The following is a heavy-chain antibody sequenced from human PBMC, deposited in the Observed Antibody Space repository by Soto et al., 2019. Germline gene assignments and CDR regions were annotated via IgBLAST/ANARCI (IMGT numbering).Heavy chain of an antibody. CDR2: IIPIFGTA. J-gene: IGHJ4*02. Sequence: SVKVSCKASGGTFSSYAISWVRQAPGQGLEWMGGIIPIFGTANYAQKFQGRVTITADESTSTAYMELSSLRSEDTAVYYCARIAAAGSPLGYWGQGTLVTVSS. V-gene: IGHV1-69*13. CDR3: ARIAAAGSPLGY. CDR1: GGTFSSYA. D-gene: IGHD6-13*01.